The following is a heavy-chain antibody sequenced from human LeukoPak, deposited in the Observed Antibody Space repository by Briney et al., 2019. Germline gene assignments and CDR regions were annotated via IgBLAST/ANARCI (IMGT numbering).Heavy chain of an antibody. CDR3: ARILGSITMVRGVITPFDY. CDR1: GYTFTGYY. V-gene: IGHV1-2*02. J-gene: IGHJ4*02. D-gene: IGHD3-10*01. CDR2: INPNSGGT. Sequence: ASVKVSCKASGYTFTGYYMHWVRQAPGQGLEWMGWINPNSGGTNYAQKLQGRVTMTRDTSISTAYMELSRLRSDDTAVYYCARILGSITMVRGVITPFDYWGQGTLVTVSS.